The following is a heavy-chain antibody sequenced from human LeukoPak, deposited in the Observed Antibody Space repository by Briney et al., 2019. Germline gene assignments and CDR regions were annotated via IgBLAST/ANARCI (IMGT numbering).Heavy chain of an antibody. Sequence: PGGSLRLSCAASGFTFDDYAMHWVRQAPGKGLEWVSGISWNSGSIGYADSVKGRFTISRDNAKNSLYLQMNSLRAEDTAVYYCARDPSSYCGGDCPLFDYWGQGTLVTVSS. CDR1: GFTFDDYA. CDR3: ARDPSSYCGGDCPLFDY. J-gene: IGHJ4*02. CDR2: ISWNSGSI. V-gene: IGHV3-9*01. D-gene: IGHD2-21*02.